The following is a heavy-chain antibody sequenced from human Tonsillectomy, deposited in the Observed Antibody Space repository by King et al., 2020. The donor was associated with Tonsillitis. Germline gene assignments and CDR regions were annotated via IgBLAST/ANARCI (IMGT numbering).Heavy chain of an antibody. J-gene: IGHJ6*02. CDR2: INPSGGST. CDR3: ARVRFVVDCSSTSCFYYNYYYGMDV. CDR1: GYTFTSYY. Sequence: QLVQSGAEVKKPGASVKVSCKASGYTFTSYYMHWVRQAPGQGLEWMGIINPSGGSTSYAQKFQGRVTMTRDTSTSTVYMELSSLRSEDTGMYFFARVRFVVDCSSTSCFYYNYYYGMDVWGQGTKVTVSS. D-gene: IGHD2-2*01. V-gene: IGHV1-46*01.